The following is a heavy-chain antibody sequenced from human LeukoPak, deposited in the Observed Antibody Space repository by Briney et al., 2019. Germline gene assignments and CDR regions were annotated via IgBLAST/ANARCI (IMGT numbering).Heavy chain of an antibody. CDR2: ISGGGSNI. D-gene: IGHD5-12*01. V-gene: IGHV3-48*03. J-gene: IGHJ4*02. CDR3: ARDSGYSGYSDY. CDR1: GFTFSTYV. Sequence: PGGSLRLSGAASGFTFSTYVMNWVRQAPGKGLEWVSYISGGGSNIYYADSVKGRFTVSRDDAKNSLYLQMNSLRAEDTAVYYCARDSGYSGYSDYWGQGTLVTVSS.